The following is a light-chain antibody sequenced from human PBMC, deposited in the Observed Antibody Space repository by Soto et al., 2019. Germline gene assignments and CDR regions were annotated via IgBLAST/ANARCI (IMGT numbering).Light chain of an antibody. J-gene: IGLJ2*01. CDR3: TSYASSDTFVV. CDR1: NSDVGSYNL. CDR2: EGS. Sequence: QSALTQPASVSGSPGQSITISCTGTNSDVGSYNLVSWYQQHPGKAPKLIIYEGSKRPSGVSNRFSGSKSDNTASLTISGLRAEDEADYYCTSYASSDTFVVFGGGTKLTVL. V-gene: IGLV2-14*02.